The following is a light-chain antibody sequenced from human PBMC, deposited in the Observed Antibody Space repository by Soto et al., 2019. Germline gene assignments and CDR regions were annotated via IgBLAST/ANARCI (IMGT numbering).Light chain of an antibody. CDR2: EGS. CDR1: SSDVGSYNL. Sequence: QSVLTQPASVSGSPGQSITISCTGTSSDVGSYNLVSWYQQHPGKDTKLMIYEGSKRPSGVSHRFSGSKSGNTASLTSSGLQAEDEADYYCCSYAGIVVFGGVTKLTVL. J-gene: IGLJ2*01. CDR3: CSYAGIVV. V-gene: IGLV2-23*01.